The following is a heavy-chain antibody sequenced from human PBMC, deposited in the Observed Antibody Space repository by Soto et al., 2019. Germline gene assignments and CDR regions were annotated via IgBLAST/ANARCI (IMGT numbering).Heavy chain of an antibody. Sequence: QVQLVQSGAEVKKPGSSVKVSCKASGGTFSSYAISWVRQAPGQGLEWMGGIIPIFGTANYAQKFQGRVTITADEATSTAYMELSSLRSEDTAVYYCARDIVLVPAAERGYDAFDIWGQGTIVTVSS. CDR2: IIPIFGTA. D-gene: IGHD2-2*01. CDR3: ARDIVLVPAAERGYDAFDI. CDR1: GGTFSSYA. J-gene: IGHJ3*02. V-gene: IGHV1-69*12.